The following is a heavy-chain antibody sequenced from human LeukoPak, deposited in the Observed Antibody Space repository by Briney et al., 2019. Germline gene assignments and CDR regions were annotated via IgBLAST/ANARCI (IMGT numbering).Heavy chain of an antibody. Sequence: GGSLRLSCTASGFTFGDYAMSWVRQAPGKGLEWVGFIRSKAYGGTTEYAASVKGRFTISRDDSKGIAYLQMNSLKTEDTAVYYCTRDRLLNVDTAIEAFDYWGQGTLVTVSS. CDR2: IRSKAYGGTT. V-gene: IGHV3-49*04. J-gene: IGHJ4*02. D-gene: IGHD5-18*01. CDR3: TRDRLLNVDTAIEAFDY. CDR1: GFTFGDYA.